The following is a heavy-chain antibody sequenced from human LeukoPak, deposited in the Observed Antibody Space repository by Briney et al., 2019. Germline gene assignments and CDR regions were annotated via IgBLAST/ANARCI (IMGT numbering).Heavy chain of an antibody. Sequence: GASVKVSCKVSGYTLTELSMHWVRQAPGKGLEWMGGFDPEDGETIYAQKFQGRVTMTEDTSTDTAYMELSSLRSDDTAVYYCARGAAGLEVYCSSTSCGDWFDPWGQGTLVTVSS. D-gene: IGHD2-2*01. CDR3: ARGAAGLEVYCSSTSCGDWFDP. V-gene: IGHV1-24*01. CDR2: FDPEDGET. J-gene: IGHJ5*02. CDR1: GYTLTELS.